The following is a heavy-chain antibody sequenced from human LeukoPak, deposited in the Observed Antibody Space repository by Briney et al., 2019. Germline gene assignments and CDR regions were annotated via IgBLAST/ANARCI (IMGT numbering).Heavy chain of an antibody. CDR3: ARDWLAAAGTFDY. J-gene: IGHJ4*02. D-gene: IGHD6-13*01. V-gene: IGHV3-23*01. CDR1: GFTFSSHA. CDR2: ISGSGGTT. Sequence: GGSLRLSCAASGFTFSSHAMSWVRQAPGKGLEWVSGISGSGGTTYYADSVKGRFTISRDNSKNTLHLQMNSLRAEDTAVYYCARDWLAAAGTFDYWGQGTLVTVSS.